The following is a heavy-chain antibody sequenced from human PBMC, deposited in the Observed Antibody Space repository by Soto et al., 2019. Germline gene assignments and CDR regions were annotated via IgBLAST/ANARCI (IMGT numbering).Heavy chain of an antibody. V-gene: IGHV1-69*04. CDR3: ARDRDVTVPAALSF. Sequence: QVQLVQSGAEVKKPGSSVKVSCRASGDSFSSYAFSWVRQAPGQGLEWMGRIIPILGMPHYAQEFQGRVTVTADKSPNTVYLGLGSLISEDTALYYCARDRDVTVPAALSFWGQGTLVTVSS. CDR1: GDSFSSYA. CDR2: IIPILGMP. D-gene: IGHD2-2*01. J-gene: IGHJ4*02.